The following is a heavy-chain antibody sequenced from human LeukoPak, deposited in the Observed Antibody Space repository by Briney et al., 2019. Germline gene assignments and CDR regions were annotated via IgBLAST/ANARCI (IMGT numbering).Heavy chain of an antibody. CDR1: GYTLTELS. D-gene: IGHD1-26*01. Sequence: ASVKVSCKVSGYTLTELSMHWVRQAPGKGLEWMGGFDPEDGETIYAQKFQGRVTMTEDTSTDTAYMELSSLRSEDTAVYYCATGLIVGATYDDAFDTWGQGTMVTVSS. CDR2: FDPEDGET. CDR3: ATGLIVGATYDDAFDT. J-gene: IGHJ3*02. V-gene: IGHV1-24*01.